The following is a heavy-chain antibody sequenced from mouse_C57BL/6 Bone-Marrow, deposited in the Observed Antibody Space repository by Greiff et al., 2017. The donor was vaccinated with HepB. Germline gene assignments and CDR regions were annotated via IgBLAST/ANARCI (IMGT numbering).Heavy chain of an antibody. J-gene: IGHJ2*01. CDR2: IYPGDGDT. CDR3: AREVYYYGSSYMNY. CDR1: GYAFSSYW. Sequence: VQLQQSGAELVKPGASVKISCKASGYAFSSYWMNWVKQRPGKGLEWIGQIYPGDGDTNYNGKFKGKATLTADKSSSTAYMQLSSLTSEDSAVYFCAREVYYYGSSYMNYWGQGTTLTVSS. D-gene: IGHD1-1*01. V-gene: IGHV1-80*01.